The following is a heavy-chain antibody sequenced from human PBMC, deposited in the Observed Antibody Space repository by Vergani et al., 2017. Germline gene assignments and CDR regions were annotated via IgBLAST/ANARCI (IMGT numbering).Heavy chain of an antibody. D-gene: IGHD4-17*01. CDR1: GYTFTSYY. CDR2: INPSGGST. J-gene: IGHJ4*02. Sequence: QVQLVQSGAEVKKPGASVKVSCKASGYTFTSYYMHWVRQAPGQGLEWMVIINPSGGSTSYAQKFQGRVTMTRDTSTSTVYMELSSLRSEDTAVYYCAREQXLLRRYGTLPNFDYWGQGTLVTVSS. V-gene: IGHV1-46*03. CDR3: AREQXLLRRYGTLPNFDY.